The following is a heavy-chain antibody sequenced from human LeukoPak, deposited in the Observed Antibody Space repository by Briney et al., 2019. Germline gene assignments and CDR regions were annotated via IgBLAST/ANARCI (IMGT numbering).Heavy chain of an antibody. CDR2: ISYDGSNK. D-gene: IGHD4-17*01. CDR3: AKVGTAVTTLGHYMDV. J-gene: IGHJ6*03. Sequence: GGSLRLSCAASGFTFSSYAMHWVRQAPGKGLEWVAVISYDGSNKYYADSVKGRFTISRDNSKNTLYLQMNSLRAEDTAVYYCAKVGTAVTTLGHYMDVWGKGTTVTVSS. CDR1: GFTFSSYA. V-gene: IGHV3-30*04.